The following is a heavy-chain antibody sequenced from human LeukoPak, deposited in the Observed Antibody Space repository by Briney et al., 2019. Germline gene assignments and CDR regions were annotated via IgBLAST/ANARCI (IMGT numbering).Heavy chain of an antibody. J-gene: IGHJ4*02. D-gene: IGHD6-19*01. CDR1: GYTLTELS. CDR2: FDPEDGET. CDR3: ATAAGYPPADYSSGRYDY. Sequence: ASVKVSCKVSGYTLTELSMHWVRQAPGKGLEWMGGFDPEDGETIYAQKFQGRVTMTEDTSTGTAYMELSSLRSEDTAVYYCATAAGYPPADYSSGRYDYWGQGTLVTVSS. V-gene: IGHV1-24*01.